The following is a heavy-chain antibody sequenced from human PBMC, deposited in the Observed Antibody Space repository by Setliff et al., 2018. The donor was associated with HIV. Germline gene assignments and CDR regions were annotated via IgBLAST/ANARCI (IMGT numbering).Heavy chain of an antibody. CDR1: GFTFSDFW. CDR3: ARVLLRTNPLYGVASNWFDP. J-gene: IGHJ5*02. CDR2: ISPEGNKK. D-gene: IGHD2-8*01. V-gene: IGHV3-7*03. Sequence: GGSLRLSCAASGFTFSDFWMYWVRQAPGKGLEWVANISPEGNKKYYVGSVKGRFTSSRDNAKSSLFLQMSGLRPEDTAVYYCARVLLRTNPLYGVASNWFDPWGQGTLVTASS.